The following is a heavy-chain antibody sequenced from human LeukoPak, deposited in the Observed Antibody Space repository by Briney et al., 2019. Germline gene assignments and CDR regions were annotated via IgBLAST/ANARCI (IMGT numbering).Heavy chain of an antibody. CDR3: AREYSDQLRYFDY. Sequence: PSETLSLTCTVSGGSIIIGNYYWSWIRQPAGKGLEWIGRISPSGNTNYNPSLKSRVTISVDTSNNQFSLNLHSVTAADTAVYYCAREYSDQLRYFDYWGQGSLVTVSS. CDR2: ISPSGNT. CDR1: GGSIIIGNYY. V-gene: IGHV4-61*02. D-gene: IGHD4-17*01. J-gene: IGHJ4*02.